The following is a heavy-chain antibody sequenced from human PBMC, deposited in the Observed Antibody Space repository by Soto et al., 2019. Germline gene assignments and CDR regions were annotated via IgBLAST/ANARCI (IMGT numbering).Heavy chain of an antibody. CDR1: GYTFTSYD. CDR3: ARWPDGYYYYGMDV. CDR2: MNPNSGNT. J-gene: IGHJ6*02. Sequence: QVQLVQSGAEVKKPGASVKVSCKASGYTFTSYDINWVRQATGQGLEWMGWMNPNSGNTGYAQKFQGRVTMTRNNSISTAYMELSSLRSEDTAVYDCARWPDGYYYYGMDVWGQGTTVTVSS. V-gene: IGHV1-8*01.